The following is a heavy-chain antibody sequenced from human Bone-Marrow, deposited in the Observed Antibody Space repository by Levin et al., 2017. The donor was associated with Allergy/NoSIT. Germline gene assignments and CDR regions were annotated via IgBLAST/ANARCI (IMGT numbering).Heavy chain of an antibody. D-gene: IGHD4-23*01. CDR1: GYVFATHY. V-gene: IGHV1-46*03. CDR3: TRDNRMPVGGTGWFDP. J-gene: IGHJ5*02. Sequence: ASVKVSCKTSGYVFATHYMHWVRQAPRQGLEWMGLIDPSGGATTYAQNFQGRVTVTRDASTATVYLELTDLTSEDTGIYYCTRDNRMPVGGTGWFDPWGQGTLVTVCS. CDR2: IDPSGGAT.